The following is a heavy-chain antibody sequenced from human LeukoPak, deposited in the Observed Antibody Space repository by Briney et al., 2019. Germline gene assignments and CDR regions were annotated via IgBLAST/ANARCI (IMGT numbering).Heavy chain of an antibody. CDR3: ARGNYYGSGSYYNQMYYFDY. CDR1: GGSFSGYY. CDR2: INHSGST. J-gene: IGHJ4*02. V-gene: IGHV4-34*01. D-gene: IGHD3-10*01. Sequence: KPSETLSLTCAVYGGSFSGYYWSWIRQPPGKGLEWIGEINHSGSTNYNPSLKSRVTISVDTSKNQFSLKLSSVTAVDTAVYYCARGNYYGSGSYYNQMYYFDYWGQGTLVTVSS.